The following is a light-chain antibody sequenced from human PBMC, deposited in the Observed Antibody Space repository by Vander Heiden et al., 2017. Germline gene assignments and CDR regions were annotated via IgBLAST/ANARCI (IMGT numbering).Light chain of an antibody. V-gene: IGLV3-21*02. CDR1: NIGSKS. CDR3: QVWDSSTDHWV. J-gene: IGLJ3*02. Sequence: SYVLTQPPSVSVAPGQTASITCVGNNIGSKSVHWYQQKPGQAPVVVVYNDSDRPSGIPERLSGSNSGNTATLTISRVEAGDEADYYCQVWDSSTDHWVFGGGTKLTVL. CDR2: NDS.